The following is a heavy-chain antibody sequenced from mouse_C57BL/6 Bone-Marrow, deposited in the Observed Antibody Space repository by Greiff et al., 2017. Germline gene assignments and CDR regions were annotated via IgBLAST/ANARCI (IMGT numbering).Heavy chain of an antibody. J-gene: IGHJ4*01. D-gene: IGHD1-1*02. CDR1: EYAFPSHD. Sequence: EVQGVESGGGLVQPGESLKLSCESNEYAFPSHDMSWVRKTPEKRLELVAAINSDGGSTYYPDTMEGRFIISRDNTKKTLYLQMSSLRSEDTALYYGARHPVGNYAMDYWGQGTSVTVSS. CDR2: INSDGGST. CDR3: ARHPVGNYAMDY. V-gene: IGHV5-2*01.